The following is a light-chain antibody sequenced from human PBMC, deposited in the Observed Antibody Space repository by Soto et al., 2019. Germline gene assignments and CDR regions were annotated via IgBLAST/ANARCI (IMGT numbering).Light chain of an antibody. Sequence: QTVVTQEPSFSVSPGGTVTLTCGLSSDSVSASHFPSWYQQTPGQAPRTLIYNTNTRSSGVPDRFSGSKSGTSASLAITGLQAEDEADYYCQSFDTSLSGCYVFGTGTKVTVL. CDR3: QSFDTSLSGCYV. J-gene: IGLJ1*01. V-gene: IGLV8-61*01. CDR2: NTN. CDR1: SDSVSASHF.